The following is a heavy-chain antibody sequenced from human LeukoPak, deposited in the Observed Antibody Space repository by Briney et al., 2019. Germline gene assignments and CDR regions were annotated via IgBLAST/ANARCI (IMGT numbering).Heavy chain of an antibody. Sequence: SEPLSLTCTVSGGSISSSYWSWIRQPPGRGLDWIGYIDNSGSANYNPSLKSRVTISVDTSKNQFSLKLTSVTAADTAVYFCARHSSSVRGVITNWGQGALFTVSS. CDR3: ARHSSSVRGVITN. CDR1: GGSISSSY. V-gene: IGHV4-59*08. J-gene: IGHJ4*02. D-gene: IGHD3-10*01. CDR2: IDNSGSA.